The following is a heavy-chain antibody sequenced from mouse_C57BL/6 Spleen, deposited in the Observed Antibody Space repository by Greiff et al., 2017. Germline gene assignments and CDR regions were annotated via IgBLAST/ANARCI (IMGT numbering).Heavy chain of an antibody. CDR1: GYAFSSYW. Sequence: VQLQQSGAELVKPGASVKISCKASGYAFSSYWMNWVKQRPGKGLEWIGQIYPGDGDTNYNGKFKGKATLTADKSSSTDYMQLSSLTSEDSAVYFCARSPYSNYVYFDGWGTGTTVTVSS. V-gene: IGHV1-80*01. J-gene: IGHJ1*03. CDR3: ARSPYSNYVYFDG. CDR2: IYPGDGDT. D-gene: IGHD2-5*01.